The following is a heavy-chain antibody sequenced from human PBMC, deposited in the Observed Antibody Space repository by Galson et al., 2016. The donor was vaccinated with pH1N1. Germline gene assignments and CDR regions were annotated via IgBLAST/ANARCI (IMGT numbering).Heavy chain of an antibody. V-gene: IGHV1-46*03. D-gene: IGHD1-26*01. CDR1: GYTFTRYY. CDR3: AAPHSPRYDFDF. Sequence: SVKVSCKASGYTFTRYYMHWVRQAPGQGLEWVGIIYPRDGGAVYAQSLQGRVTLTRDTSTSTVYMELTSLRPDDTAVYYCAAPHSPRYDFDFWGQGTMVTVPS. CDR2: IYPRDGGA. J-gene: IGHJ3*01.